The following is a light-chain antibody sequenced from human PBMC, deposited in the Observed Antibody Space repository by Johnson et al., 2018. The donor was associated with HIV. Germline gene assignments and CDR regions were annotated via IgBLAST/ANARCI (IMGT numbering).Light chain of an antibody. CDR2: DNN. V-gene: IGLV1-51*01. CDR3: GTWDSSLRVGF. Sequence: QSVLTQPPSVSAAPGQKVTISCSGSSSNIGNNYVSWYQQLPGTAPKLLIYDNNKRPSGIPDRFSGSKSGTSATLGITGLQTGDDADYYCGTWDSSLRVGFFGTGTKVTVL. J-gene: IGLJ1*01. CDR1: SSNIGNNY.